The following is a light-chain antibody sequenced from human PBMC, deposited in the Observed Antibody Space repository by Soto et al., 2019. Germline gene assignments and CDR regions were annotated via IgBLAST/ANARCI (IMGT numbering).Light chain of an antibody. CDR1: QSINSW. CDR3: QQYHIYPLT. J-gene: IGKJ4*01. CDR2: KAS. V-gene: IGKV1-5*03. Sequence: DIQMTQSPSTLSASVGDRVTITCRASQSINSWLAWYQQKPGKAPNLLIYKASTLEGGVPSRFSGSGSGTEFTLTIASLQPDHFATYYCQQYHIYPLTFGGGTKVEIK.